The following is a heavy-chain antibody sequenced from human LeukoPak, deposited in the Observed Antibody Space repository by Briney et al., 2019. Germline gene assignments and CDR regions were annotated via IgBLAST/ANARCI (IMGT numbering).Heavy chain of an antibody. V-gene: IGHV3-74*01. D-gene: IGHD2-2*01. J-gene: IGHJ4*02. CDR3: ARGYHWSIDY. CDR1: GFIFRSYW. CDR2: INSDGSST. Sequence: GGSLRLSCAASGFIFRSYWMLWVRHAPGKALVWVSRINSDGSSTSYADSVKGRFTISRDNAKNTLYLQMNSLRAEDTAVYYCARGYHWSIDYWGQGTLVTVSS.